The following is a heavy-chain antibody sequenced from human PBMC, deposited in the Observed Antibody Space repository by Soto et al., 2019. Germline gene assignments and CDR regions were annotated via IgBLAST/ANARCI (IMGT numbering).Heavy chain of an antibody. CDR1: GYTFTSYG. CDR3: ARVFGGSSWSKYHYYYYYMDV. Sequence: ASVKVSCKASGYTFTSYGISWVRQAPGQGLEWMGWISAYNGNTNYAQKLQGRVTMTTDTSTSTAYMELRSLRSDDTAVYYCARVFGGSSWSKYHYYYYYMDVWGKGTTVTVSS. CDR2: ISAYNGNT. D-gene: IGHD6-13*01. V-gene: IGHV1-18*01. J-gene: IGHJ6*03.